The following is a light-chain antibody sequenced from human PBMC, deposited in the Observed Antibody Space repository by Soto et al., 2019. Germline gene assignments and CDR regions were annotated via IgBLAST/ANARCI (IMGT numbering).Light chain of an antibody. J-gene: IGKJ3*01. V-gene: IGKV1-27*01. CDR3: QKYNSAPFT. CDR1: QGLNNF. Sequence: DIPMTQSPSSLSASVGDRVTITCRASQGLNNFLAWYQQKPGKVPEFLIYAASTLRSGVPPRFSGSGSGTDFTLNISSLQPADVATYDCQKYNSAPFTFGPGTRVDIK. CDR2: AAS.